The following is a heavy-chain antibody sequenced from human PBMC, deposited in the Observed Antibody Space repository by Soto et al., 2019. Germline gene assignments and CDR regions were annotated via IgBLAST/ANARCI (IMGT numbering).Heavy chain of an antibody. J-gene: IGHJ5*02. CDR2: IYYSGST. CDR3: ATAPQLRFLEWLTYLDWFDP. Sequence: SETLSLTCTVSGGSISSSSYYWGWIRQPPGKGLEWIGSIYYSGSTYYNPSLKSRVTISVDTSKNQFSLKLSSVTAADTAVYYCATAPQLRFLEWLTYLDWFDPWGQGTLVTV. CDR1: GGSISSSSYY. D-gene: IGHD3-3*01. V-gene: IGHV4-39*01.